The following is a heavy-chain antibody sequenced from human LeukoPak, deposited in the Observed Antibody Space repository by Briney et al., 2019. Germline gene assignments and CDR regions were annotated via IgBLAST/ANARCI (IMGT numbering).Heavy chain of an antibody. Sequence: ASVKLSCKASGYTFTSYLMHWVRQAPGQGLEWMGIINPSGGSTTYAQKFQGRVTMTRDTSTGTVYMALSSLRSEDTAVYYCARKIGYSYGSDYWGQGTLVTVPS. CDR3: ARKIGYSYGSDY. CDR2: INPSGGST. J-gene: IGHJ4*02. CDR1: GYTFTSYL. D-gene: IGHD5-18*01. V-gene: IGHV1-46*01.